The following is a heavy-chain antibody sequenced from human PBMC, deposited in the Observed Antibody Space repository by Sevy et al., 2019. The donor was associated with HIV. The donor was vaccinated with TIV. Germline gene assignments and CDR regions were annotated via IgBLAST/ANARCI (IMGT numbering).Heavy chain of an antibody. CDR3: ARGARGYSYGLGQWLTFHY. Sequence: SETLSLTCAVYGGSFSGYYWSWIRQPPGKGLEWIGEINHSGSTNYNPSLKSRVTISVDTSKNQFSLKLSSVTAADTAVYYCARGARGYSYGLGQWLTFHYWGQGTLVTVSS. D-gene: IGHD5-18*01. V-gene: IGHV4-34*01. CDR2: INHSGST. CDR1: GGSFSGYY. J-gene: IGHJ4*02.